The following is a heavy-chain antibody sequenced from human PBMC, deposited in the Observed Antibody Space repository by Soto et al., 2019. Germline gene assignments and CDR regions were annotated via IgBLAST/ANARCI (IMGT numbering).Heavy chain of an antibody. CDR2: IYYSGST. CDR1: GGSISSGGYY. J-gene: IGHJ6*02. CDR3: ARDTYYYDSSGYYYYYGMDV. V-gene: IGHV4-31*03. Sequence: SETLSLTCTVSGGSISSGGYYWSWIRQHPGKGLEWIGYIYYSGSTYYNPSLKSRVTISVDTSKNQFSLKLSSVTAADTAVYYCARDTYYYDSSGYYYYYGMDVWGQGTTVTVSS. D-gene: IGHD3-22*01.